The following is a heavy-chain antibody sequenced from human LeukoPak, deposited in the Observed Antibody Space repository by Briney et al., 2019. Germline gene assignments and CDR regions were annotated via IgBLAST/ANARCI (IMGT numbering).Heavy chain of an antibody. D-gene: IGHD6-19*01. CDR1: GGSIRSESYY. V-gene: IGHV4-61*02. Sequence: SETLSLTCSVSGGSIRSESYYWSWIRQPAGKGLEWIGRIYSSGSSKFNPSLKSRVTISIDTSKNQFSLNLSSVAAADTAVYYCARDMTGSGWNDAFDIWGQGTMVTVSS. CDR3: ARDMTGSGWNDAFDI. CDR2: IYSSGSS. J-gene: IGHJ3*02.